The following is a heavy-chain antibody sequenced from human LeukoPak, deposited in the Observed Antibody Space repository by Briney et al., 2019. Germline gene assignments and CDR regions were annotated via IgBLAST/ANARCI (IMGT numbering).Heavy chain of an antibody. CDR2: ALYTGST. J-gene: IGHJ4*02. CDR1: GGSISSYF. Sequence: SETLSLTCSVSGGSISSYFGSWIRQAPGKGLEWVGYALYTGSTEYNPALKSRVTISLDTSNNQFSLRLSSATAADTAVYYCARDNGYSYGIDYWGQGRLVTVSS. V-gene: IGHV4-59*01. CDR3: ARDNGYSYGIDY. D-gene: IGHD5-18*01.